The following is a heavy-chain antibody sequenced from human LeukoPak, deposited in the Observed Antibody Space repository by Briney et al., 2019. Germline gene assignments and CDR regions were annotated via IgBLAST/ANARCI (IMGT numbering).Heavy chain of an antibody. J-gene: IGHJ2*01. CDR1: GFSLCSYA. CDR2: ICGGSGST. D-gene: IGHD6-19*01. CDR3: AKEGGGEQWLVDWYFDL. Sequence: GGSLRLSCAGSGFSLCSYAMSCVRQAPGKGLEWVSGICGGSGSTFYADSVKGRFTISRDNSKNTLYLRMNSLGADDTAVYFCAKEGGGEQWLVDWYFDLWGRGTLVTVSS. V-gene: IGHV3-23*01.